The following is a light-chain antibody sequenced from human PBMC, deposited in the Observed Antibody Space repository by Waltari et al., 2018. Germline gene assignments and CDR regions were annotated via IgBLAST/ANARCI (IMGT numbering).Light chain of an antibody. J-gene: IGKJ2*01. Sequence: EIVMTQSPVTVSVSPGEAITLSCTSSENVGTDVAWYRHKPCQPPRLLISFANSRATGVPARISGSGSGTDFTLSISSLESEDFAFYYCQQSRRWPQRTFGQGTKLEI. CDR2: FAN. CDR1: ENVGTD. CDR3: QQSRRWPQRT. V-gene: IGKV3D-15*01.